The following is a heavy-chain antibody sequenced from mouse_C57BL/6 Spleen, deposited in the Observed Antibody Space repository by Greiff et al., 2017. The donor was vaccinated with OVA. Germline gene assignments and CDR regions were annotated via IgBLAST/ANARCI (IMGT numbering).Heavy chain of an antibody. J-gene: IGHJ2*01. D-gene: IGHD1-1*01. CDR3: TTSGITTRRDYFDY. Sequence: EVQLVESGAELVRPGASVKLSCTASGFNIKDDYMHWVKQRPEQGLEWIGWIDPENGDTEYASKFQGKATITADTSSNTAYLQLSSLTSEDTAVYYCTTSGITTRRDYFDYWGQGTTLTVSS. V-gene: IGHV14-4*01. CDR2: IDPENGDT. CDR1: GFNIKDDY.